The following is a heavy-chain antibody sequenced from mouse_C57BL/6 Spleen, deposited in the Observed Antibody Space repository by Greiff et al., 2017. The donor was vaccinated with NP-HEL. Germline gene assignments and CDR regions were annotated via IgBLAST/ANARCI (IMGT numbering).Heavy chain of an antibody. D-gene: IGHD2-1*01. CDR2: IYPGDGDT. Sequence: QVQLKESGPELVKPGASVKISCKASGYAFSSSWMNWVKQRPGKGLEWIGRIYPGDGDTNYNGKFKGKATLTEDKSSSTAYMQLSSLTSEDSAVYFCMIYYGNYGGQGTTLTVSS. CDR1: GYAFSSSW. V-gene: IGHV1-82*01. J-gene: IGHJ2*01. CDR3: MIYYGNY.